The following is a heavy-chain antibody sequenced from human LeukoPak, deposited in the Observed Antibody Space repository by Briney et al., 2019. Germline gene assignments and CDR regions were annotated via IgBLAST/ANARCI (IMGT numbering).Heavy chain of an antibody. CDR2: ISPSSSYI. D-gene: IGHD6-6*01. J-gene: IGHJ4*02. CDR1: GFTFSSYA. Sequence: PGGSLRLSCAASGFTFSSYAMNWVRQAPGKGLEWVSSISPSSSYIYYADSVKGRFTISRDNANESLYLQMDSLRAEDTAVYYCARGGVAARPDYWGQGTLVTVSS. V-gene: IGHV3-21*01. CDR3: ARGGVAARPDY.